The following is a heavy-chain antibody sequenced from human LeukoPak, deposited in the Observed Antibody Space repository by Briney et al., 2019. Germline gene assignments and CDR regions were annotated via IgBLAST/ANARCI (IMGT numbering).Heavy chain of an antibody. V-gene: IGHV4-39*07. Sequence: PSETLSLTCTVSGGSISSSSYYWGWIRQPPGKGLEWIGSIYYSGSTYYNPSLKSRVTISVDTSKNQFSLKLSSVTAADTAVYYCARSPITMVRGVITPFDYWGQGIMVTVSS. CDR1: GGSISSSSYY. CDR2: IYYSGST. CDR3: ARSPITMVRGVITPFDY. D-gene: IGHD3-10*01. J-gene: IGHJ4*03.